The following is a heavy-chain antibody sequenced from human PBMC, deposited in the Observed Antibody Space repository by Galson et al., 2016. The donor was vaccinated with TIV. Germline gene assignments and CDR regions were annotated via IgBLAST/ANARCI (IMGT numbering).Heavy chain of an antibody. CDR3: ARELGESASENYYPGFDC. CDR2: IYSDGRT. J-gene: IGHJ4*02. CDR1: GFTVSSNF. V-gene: IGHV3-53*01. Sequence: SLRLSCAASGFTVSSNFMGWVRQAPGKGLEWISIIYSDGRTYYTESVKGRFTISRDDSRNTLYLQMNALRAEDTAIYYCARELGESASENYYPGFDCWGQGTLVTVSS. D-gene: IGHD3-22*01.